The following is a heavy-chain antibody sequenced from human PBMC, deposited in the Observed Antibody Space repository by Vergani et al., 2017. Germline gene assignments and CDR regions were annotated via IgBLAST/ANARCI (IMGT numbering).Heavy chain of an antibody. D-gene: IGHD2-21*01. V-gene: IGHV4-38-2*01. CDR2: IYHSGRT. J-gene: IGHJ3*01. CDR1: GYSVSSGYY. CDR3: ARRHPRIVVVSDLTEGTVDV. Sequence: QVRLKESDPGPVKPSETLSLTCAVSGYSVSSGYYWGWIRQPPGKGLEWIGNIYHSGRTEYNPSLRSRVNISIYTSNNQFSLSLTSVTAADTAVYYCARRHPRIVVVSDLTEGTVDVWGQGILVTVSS.